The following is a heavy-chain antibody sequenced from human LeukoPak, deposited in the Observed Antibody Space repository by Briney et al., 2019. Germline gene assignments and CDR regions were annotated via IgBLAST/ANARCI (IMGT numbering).Heavy chain of an antibody. CDR2: VSDSGST. Sequence: PSETLSLTCTVSGGSIRGSNYYWGWIRQPPGKGLEWIGYVSDSGSTSYTPSLKSRVAISLDTSKNHFSLRLTSVTAADTAIYYCARASGNYDPFDYWGQGTLVTVSS. D-gene: IGHD1-26*01. CDR3: ARASGNYDPFDY. V-gene: IGHV4-61*03. CDR1: GGSIRGSNYY. J-gene: IGHJ4*02.